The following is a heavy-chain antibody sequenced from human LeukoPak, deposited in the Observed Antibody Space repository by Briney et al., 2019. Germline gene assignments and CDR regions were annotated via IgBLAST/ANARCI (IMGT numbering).Heavy chain of an antibody. J-gene: IGHJ3*02. CDR3: AREVAAAGTRAFDI. V-gene: IGHV1-69*05. CDR2: IIPIFGSA. Sequence: SVKVSCKASGGTFSSYAISWVRQAPGQGLEWMGRIIPIFGSANYAQKFQGRVTITTDESTSTAYMELSSLRSEDTAVYYCAREVAAAGTRAFDIWGQGTMVTVSS. CDR1: GGTFSSYA. D-gene: IGHD6-13*01.